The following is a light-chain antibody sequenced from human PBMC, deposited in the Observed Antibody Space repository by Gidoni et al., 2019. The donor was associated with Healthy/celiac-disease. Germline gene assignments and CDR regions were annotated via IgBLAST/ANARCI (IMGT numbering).Light chain of an antibody. V-gene: IGKV3-15*01. J-gene: IGKJ1*01. CDR3: QQYNNWPPWT. Sequence: EIVMTQSPATLSVSPGERATLSCRASQSVSSNLAWYQQKHGQAPRLLIYGASTRATGIPARFSGSGSGTEFTLTISSLQSEDFAVYYCQQYNNWPPWTFGQXTKVEIK. CDR1: QSVSSN. CDR2: GAS.